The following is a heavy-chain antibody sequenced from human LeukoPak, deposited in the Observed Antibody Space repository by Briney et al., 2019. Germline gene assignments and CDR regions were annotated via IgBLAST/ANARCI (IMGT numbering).Heavy chain of an antibody. CDR1: GFTFSNYW. CDR2: IKEDASQM. J-gene: IGHJ4*02. D-gene: IGHD4-17*01. CDR3: AKTPNAGDLDY. Sequence: PGGSLRLSCAASGFTFSNYWMTWVRQAPGKGLEWVANIKEDASQMYYVDSVKGRFTISRDNAKNSLFLQMNSLRAEDTAVYYCAKTPNAGDLDYWGRGTLVTVSS. V-gene: IGHV3-7*03.